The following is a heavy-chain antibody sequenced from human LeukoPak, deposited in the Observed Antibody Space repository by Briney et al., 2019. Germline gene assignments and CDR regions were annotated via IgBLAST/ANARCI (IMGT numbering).Heavy chain of an antibody. CDR2: IWYDGSDK. J-gene: IGHJ6*04. D-gene: IGHD3-3*01. CDR1: GIIFSDYG. Sequence: GGSLRLSCAASGIIFSDYGIHWVRQAPGKGLEWVALIWYDGSDKFYADSVKGRVTISRDNSKNTVDLQMTSLRAEDTAVYYCAKGYDFWSGWDVWGKGTTVTVSS. V-gene: IGHV3-33*06. CDR3: AKGYDFWSGWDV.